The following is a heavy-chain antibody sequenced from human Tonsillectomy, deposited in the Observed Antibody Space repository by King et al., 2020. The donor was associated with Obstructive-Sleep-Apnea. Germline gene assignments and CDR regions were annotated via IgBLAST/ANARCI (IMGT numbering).Heavy chain of an antibody. CDR3: ARIVSGDYGGYFDE. Sequence: TLKESGLVLVKPTETLTLTCTVSGFSLSNARMGVSWIRQPPGKALEWLAHIFSNDQKSYSTSLKSRITISKDTSRSQVVLTMTNMDPVDTATYYCARIVSGDYGGYFDEWGQGTLVTVSS. CDR1: GFSLSNARMG. V-gene: IGHV2-26*01. CDR2: IFSNDQK. J-gene: IGHJ4*02. D-gene: IGHD4-17*01.